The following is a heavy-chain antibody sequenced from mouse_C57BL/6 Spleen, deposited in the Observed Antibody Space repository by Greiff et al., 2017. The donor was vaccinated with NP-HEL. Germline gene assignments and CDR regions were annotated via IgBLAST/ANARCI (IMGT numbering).Heavy chain of an antibody. CDR1: GFTFSDYG. D-gene: IGHD4-1*01. CDR3: ASLTGAYYFDY. J-gene: IGHJ2*01. CDR2: ISSGSSTI. Sequence: EVKLMESGGGLVKPGGSLKLSCAASGFTFSDYGMHWVRQAPEKGLEWVAYISSGSSTIYYADTVKGRFTISRDNAKNTLFLQMTSLRSEDTAMYYCASLTGAYYFDYWGQGTTLTVSS. V-gene: IGHV5-17*01.